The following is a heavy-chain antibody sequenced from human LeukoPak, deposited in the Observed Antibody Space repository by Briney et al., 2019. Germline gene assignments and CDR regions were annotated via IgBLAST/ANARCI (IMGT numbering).Heavy chain of an antibody. D-gene: IGHD3/OR15-3a*01. V-gene: IGHV1-69*13. CDR2: IIPIFGTA. CDR1: GGTFSSYA. CDR3: ARHLRWRTSFSPFDY. J-gene: IGHJ4*02. Sequence: SVKVSCKASGGTFSSYAISWVRQAPGQGLEWMGGIIPIFGTANYAQKFQGRVTITADESTSTAYMELSSLRSEDTAVYYCARHLRWRTSFSPFDYWGQGTLVTVSS.